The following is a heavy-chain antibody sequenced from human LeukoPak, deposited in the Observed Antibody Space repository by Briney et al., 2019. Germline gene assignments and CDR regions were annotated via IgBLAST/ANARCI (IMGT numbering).Heavy chain of an antibody. V-gene: IGHV3-23*01. CDR2: ISGSGGST. Sequence: PGGSLRLSCAASGFTFSSYATSWVRQAPGKGLEWASAISGSGGSTYYADSVKGRFTISRDNSKNTLYLQMNSLRAEDTAVYYCAKATRWGSAEVPVYYFDYWGQGTLVTVSS. J-gene: IGHJ4*02. CDR1: GFTFSSYA. CDR3: AKATRWGSAEVPVYYFDY. D-gene: IGHD6-13*01.